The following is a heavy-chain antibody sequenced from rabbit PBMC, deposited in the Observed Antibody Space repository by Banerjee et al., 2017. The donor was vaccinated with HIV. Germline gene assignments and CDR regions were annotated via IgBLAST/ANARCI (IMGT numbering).Heavy chain of an antibody. CDR3: ARDLVTAIGWNFAL. Sequence: EEAGGDLVKPEGSLTLTCTASGFSFSSSYWICWVRQAPGKGLELIGCIWTGDDRTYYASWVNGRFTISRTSSTTVTLQMTSLTAADTATYFCARDLVTAIGWNFALWGPGTLVTVS. J-gene: IGHJ4*01. CDR2: IWTGDDRT. CDR1: GFSFSSSYW. V-gene: IGHV1S45*01. D-gene: IGHD7-1*01.